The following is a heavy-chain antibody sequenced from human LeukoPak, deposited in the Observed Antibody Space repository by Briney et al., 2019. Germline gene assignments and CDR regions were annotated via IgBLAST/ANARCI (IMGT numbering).Heavy chain of an antibody. CDR3: ARDRLGPSFSVSHFDL. D-gene: IGHD3-3*02. V-gene: IGHV3-20*04. CDR1: GFTFVDYG. Sequence: GGSLRLSCATSGFTFVDYGLSWVRRAPGKGLERLCAINYNGAITDYADSVKGRFIISRDNAKNSLYLRMDSLRAEDTALYYCARDRLGPSFSVSHFDLWGQGTLVTVSS. CDR2: INYNGAIT. J-gene: IGHJ4*02.